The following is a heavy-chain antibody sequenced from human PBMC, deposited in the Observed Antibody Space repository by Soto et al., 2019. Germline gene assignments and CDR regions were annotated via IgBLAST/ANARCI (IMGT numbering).Heavy chain of an antibody. V-gene: IGHV2-5*02. Sequence: SGATLVNTTQTLTLTCTFSGFSLSTIGVGVGWIRQPPGKALEWLALIYWDDDKRYSPSLKSRLTITKDTSKNQVVLTMTNMDPVDTATYYCAHQDTAMVTGWFDPLRQGTLVTVSS. D-gene: IGHD5-18*01. CDR3: AHQDTAMVTGWFDP. J-gene: IGHJ5*02. CDR1: GFSLSTIGVG. CDR2: IYWDDDK.